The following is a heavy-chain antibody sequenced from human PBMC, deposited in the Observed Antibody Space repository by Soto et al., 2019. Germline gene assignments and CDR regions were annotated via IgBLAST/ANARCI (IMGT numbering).Heavy chain of an antibody. J-gene: IGHJ4*02. CDR3: TTTSIGLYFDH. D-gene: IGHD3-3*01. CDR1: GFSFSNAW. V-gene: IGHV3-15*01. CDR2: IKTKTNGATT. Sequence: QLLESGGGLVKPGWSLRLSCTASGFSFSNAWMSWVRQAPGKGLEWVGRIKTKTNGATTDYAAPVQGRFSISRDDSKNTLFLQMDSLQTEDTAVYYCTTTSIGLYFDHWGQGTLVTVSS.